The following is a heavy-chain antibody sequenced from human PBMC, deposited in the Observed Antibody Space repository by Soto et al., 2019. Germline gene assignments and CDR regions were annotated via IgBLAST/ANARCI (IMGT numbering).Heavy chain of an antibody. CDR1: GGSISSGDYY. CDR3: ASNSYGYTFYDH. V-gene: IGHV4-30-4*01. CDR2: IYYSGST. D-gene: IGHD5-18*01. J-gene: IGHJ4*02. Sequence: SETLSLTCTVSGGSISSGDYYWSWIRQPPGKGLEWIGYIYYSGSTYYNPSLKSRVTISVDTSKNQFSLKLSSVTAADTAVYYCASNSYGYTFYDHWGQGTPVTVSS.